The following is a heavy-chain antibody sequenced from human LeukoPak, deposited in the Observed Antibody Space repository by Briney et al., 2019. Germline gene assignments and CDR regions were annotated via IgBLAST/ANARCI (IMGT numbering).Heavy chain of an antibody. CDR2: ISYDGSNK. D-gene: IGHD3-3*01. J-gene: IGHJ4*02. V-gene: IGHV3-30*18. Sequence: GRSLRLSCAASGFTFSSYGMHWVRQAPGKGLEWVAVISYDGSNKYYADSVKGRFTISRDNSKNTLYLQMNSLRAEDTAVYYCAKDRYDFWSYFDYWAREPWSPSPQ. CDR1: GFTFSSYG. CDR3: AKDRYDFWSYFDY.